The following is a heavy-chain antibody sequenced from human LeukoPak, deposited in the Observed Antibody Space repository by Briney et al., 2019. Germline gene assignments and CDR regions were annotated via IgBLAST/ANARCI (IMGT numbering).Heavy chain of an antibody. CDR3: ARVGRYYDSSGYYYFDY. J-gene: IGHJ4*02. D-gene: IGHD3-22*01. V-gene: IGHV4-34*01. Sequence: SETLSLTCAVYGGSFSGYYWSWIRQPPGKGLEWIGEINHSGSTNYNPSLKSRVTIPVDTSKNQFSPKLSSVTAADTAVYYCARVGRYYDSSGYYYFDYWGQGTLVTVSS. CDR1: GGSFSGYY. CDR2: INHSGST.